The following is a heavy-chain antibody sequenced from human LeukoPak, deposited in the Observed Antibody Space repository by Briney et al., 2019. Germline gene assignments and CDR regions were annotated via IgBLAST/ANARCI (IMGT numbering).Heavy chain of an antibody. J-gene: IGHJ4*02. V-gene: IGHV3-21*01. CDR2: ISSSSSYI. Sequence: PGGSLRLSCAASGFTFSSYSMNWVRQAPGKGLEWVSSISSSSSYIYYADSVKGRFTISRDNAKNSLYLQMNGLRAEDTAVYYCATFSGSWDFDYWGQGTLVTVSS. CDR1: GFTFSSYS. CDR3: ATFSGSWDFDY. D-gene: IGHD6-13*01.